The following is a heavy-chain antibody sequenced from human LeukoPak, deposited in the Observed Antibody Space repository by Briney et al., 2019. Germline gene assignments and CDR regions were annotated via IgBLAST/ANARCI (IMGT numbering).Heavy chain of an antibody. CDR3: AKDHDHDYVWGSYRYLYAFDI. D-gene: IGHD3-16*02. Sequence: GGSLRLSCAASGFTFSSYAMSWVRQAPGKGLEWFSAISGSGGSTYYADSVKGRFTISRDNSKNTLYLQMNSLRAEDTAVYYCAKDHDHDYVWGSYRYLYAFDIWGQGTMVTVSS. CDR1: GFTFSSYA. CDR2: ISGSGGST. V-gene: IGHV3-23*01. J-gene: IGHJ3*02.